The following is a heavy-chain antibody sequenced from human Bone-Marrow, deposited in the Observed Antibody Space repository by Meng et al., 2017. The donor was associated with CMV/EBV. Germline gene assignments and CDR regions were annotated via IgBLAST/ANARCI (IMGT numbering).Heavy chain of an antibody. J-gene: IGHJ3*02. CDR3: ARDREDTAMVTWVARRGVDAFDI. CDR2: ISAYNGNT. D-gene: IGHD5-18*01. Sequence: ASVKVSCKASGYTFTSYGISWVRQAPGQGLEWMGWISAYNGNTNYAQKLQGRVTMTTDTSTSTAYMELSSLRSEDTAVYYCARDREDTAMVTWVARRGVDAFDIWGQGTMVTVSS. V-gene: IGHV1-18*01. CDR1: GYTFTSYG.